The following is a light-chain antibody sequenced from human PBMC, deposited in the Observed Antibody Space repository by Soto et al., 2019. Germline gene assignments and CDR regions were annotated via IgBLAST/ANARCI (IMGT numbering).Light chain of an antibody. CDR2: DAS. J-gene: IGKJ5*01. V-gene: IGKV1-33*01. CDR3: QRYDNLPIT. CDR1: QDSSNY. Sequence: DIQMTQSPSSLSASVGDRVTITCQASQDSSNYLNWYQQKPGKAPKLLIYDASNLETGVPSRFSGSGSGTDFTFTISSLQHEDIATYYCQRYDNLPITFGQGTRLEIK.